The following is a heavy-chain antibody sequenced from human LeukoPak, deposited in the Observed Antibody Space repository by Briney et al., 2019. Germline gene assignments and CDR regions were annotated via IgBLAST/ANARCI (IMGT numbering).Heavy chain of an antibody. Sequence: SGGSLRLSCAASGFTFSSYAMSWVRQAPGKGLEWVSGISGSGGTTYYADSVKGRFTISRDNSKNTLYLQMNSLRAEDTAVYYCARGGVYSSGSYYLYYFDYWGQGTLVTVSS. CDR3: ARGGVYSSGSYYLYYFDY. D-gene: IGHD6-19*01. J-gene: IGHJ4*02. CDR1: GFTFSSYA. V-gene: IGHV3-23*01. CDR2: ISGSGGTT.